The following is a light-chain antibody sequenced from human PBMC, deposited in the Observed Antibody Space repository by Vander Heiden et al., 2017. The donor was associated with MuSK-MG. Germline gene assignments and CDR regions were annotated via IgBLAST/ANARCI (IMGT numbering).Light chain of an antibody. Sequence: SYELTQPLSVSVALGQPAMISCAGNNIGSKSVHWYRQKPGQAPVLVIYRDSDRPSGIPERFSGSNSGNTATLTISRAQAGDESDYYCQVWDSTTGVFGGGTKLTVL. CDR3: QVWDSTTGV. V-gene: IGLV3-9*01. CDR2: RDS. CDR1: NIGSKS. J-gene: IGLJ3*02.